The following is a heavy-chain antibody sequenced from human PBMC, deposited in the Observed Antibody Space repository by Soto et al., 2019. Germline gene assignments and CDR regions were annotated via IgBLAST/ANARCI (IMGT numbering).Heavy chain of an antibody. J-gene: IGHJ6*02. Sequence: GGSQRLSCAASGFTVSSNYMSWVRQAPGKGLEWVSVIYSGGSTYYADSVKGRFTISRDNSKNTLYLQMNSLRAEDTAVYYCARAPGGNSFLYYYYGMDVWGQGTTVTVSS. CDR1: GFTVSSNY. D-gene: IGHD2-21*02. CDR2: IYSGGST. V-gene: IGHV3-53*01. CDR3: ARAPGGNSFLYYYYGMDV.